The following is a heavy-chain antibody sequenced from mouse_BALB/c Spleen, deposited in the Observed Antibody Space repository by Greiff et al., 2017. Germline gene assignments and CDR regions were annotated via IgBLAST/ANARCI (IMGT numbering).Heavy chain of an antibody. CDR3: AGGSFITTAPFAY. CDR2: IDPYNDGT. V-gene: IGHV1S135*01. D-gene: IGHD1-1*01. Sequence: EVQLQQSGPELVKPGASVKVSCKASGYSFTDYNMYWVKQSHGKSLEWIGYIDPYNDGTKYNEKFKGKATLTSDKSSSTAYMELSSLTSEDSAVYYCAGGSFITTAPFAYWGQGTLVTVSA. CDR1: GYSFTDYN. J-gene: IGHJ3*01.